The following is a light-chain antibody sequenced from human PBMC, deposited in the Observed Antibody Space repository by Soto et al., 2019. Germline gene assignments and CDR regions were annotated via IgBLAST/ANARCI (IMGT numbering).Light chain of an antibody. V-gene: IGLV2-14*01. Sequence: QSALTQPASVSGSPGQSITISCTGTSSDVGGYNYVSWYQQHPGKAPKLMIYEVSNRPSGVSNRFAGSKSGNTASLTISGXXAEDEADYYCSSYTSSSTLVFGGGTKVTV. CDR2: EVS. J-gene: IGLJ2*01. CDR3: SSYTSSSTLV. CDR1: SSDVGGYNY.